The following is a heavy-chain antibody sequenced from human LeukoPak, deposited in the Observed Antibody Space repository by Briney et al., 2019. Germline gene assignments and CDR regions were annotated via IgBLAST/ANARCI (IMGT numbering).Heavy chain of an antibody. CDR1: AGSITASH. V-gene: IGHV4-59*08. CDR2: IYYSGTS. D-gene: IGHD3/OR15-3a*01. Sequence: PSETLSLTCTVSAGSITASHWSWVRQPPGKGLEWIGFIYYSGTSNHDPSPKSRVTMSIDTSKNQFSLKLSSVTAADTAVYYCARQYDVLTGHYFDYWGQGILVTVSS. J-gene: IGHJ4*02. CDR3: ARQYDVLTGHYFDY.